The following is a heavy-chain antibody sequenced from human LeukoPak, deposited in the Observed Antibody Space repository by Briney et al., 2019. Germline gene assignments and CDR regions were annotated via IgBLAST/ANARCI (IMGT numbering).Heavy chain of an antibody. J-gene: IGHJ4*02. CDR1: GGSISSYY. CDR2: IYYSGST. CDR3: ARERHSYGKFYGY. D-gene: IGHD5-18*01. V-gene: IGHV4-59*01. Sequence: SETLSLTCTVSGGSISSYYWSWIRQPPGKGLEWIGYIYYSGSTNYNPSLKSRVTISVDTSKNQFSLKLSSVTAADTAVYYCARERHSYGKFYGYWGQGTLVTVSS.